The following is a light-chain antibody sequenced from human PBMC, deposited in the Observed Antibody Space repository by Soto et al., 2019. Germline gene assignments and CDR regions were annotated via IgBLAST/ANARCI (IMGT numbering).Light chain of an antibody. V-gene: IGKV3-20*01. CDR1: QSVSSSY. CDR2: GAS. Sequence: ENVLTQSPGTLSLSPGERATISCRASQSVSSSYLAWYQHKHGQAXRXXIYGASTRATGIPDRFSGSGSGTDVTIIISRLEPEDCEVYYCQQYATSPTTFGQGTKVDNK. CDR3: QQYATSPTT. J-gene: IGKJ1*01.